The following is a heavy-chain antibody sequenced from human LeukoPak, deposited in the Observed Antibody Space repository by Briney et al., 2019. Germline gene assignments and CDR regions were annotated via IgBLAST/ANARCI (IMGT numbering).Heavy chain of an antibody. Sequence: GGSLRLSCEASGFTFSSYSMNWVRQAPGKGLEWVSYISSNGRTIYYADSVKGRFTVSRDNAKNSLYLEMKSLGAEDTALYYCARHNWNDRDFYFDFWGQGTLVTVSS. CDR2: ISSNGRTI. J-gene: IGHJ4*02. D-gene: IGHD1-20*01. CDR3: ARHNWNDRDFYFDF. V-gene: IGHV3-48*01. CDR1: GFTFSSYS.